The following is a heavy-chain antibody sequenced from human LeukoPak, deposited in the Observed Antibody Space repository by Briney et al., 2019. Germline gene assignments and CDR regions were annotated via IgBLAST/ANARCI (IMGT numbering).Heavy chain of an antibody. V-gene: IGHV4-34*01. CDR3: ARGANYYDSSGYSATFDY. CDR1: GGSFSGYS. CDR2: INHSGST. D-gene: IGHD3-22*01. J-gene: IGHJ4*02. Sequence: PSETLSLTCAVYGGSFSGYSWSWIRQPPGKGLEWIVEINHSGSTKNNPSLKSRVTISVDTSKNQFSLKLTSVTAADTAVYYCARGANYYDSSGYSATFDYWGQGTLATVSS.